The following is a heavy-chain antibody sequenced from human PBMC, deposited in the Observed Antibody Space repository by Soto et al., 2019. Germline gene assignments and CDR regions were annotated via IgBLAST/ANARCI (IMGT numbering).Heavy chain of an antibody. CDR1: GGSISSYY. D-gene: IGHD6-13*01. J-gene: IGHJ4*02. CDR2: IYYSGST. V-gene: IGHV4-59*01. Sequence: SETLSLTCTVSGGSISSYYWSWIRQPPGKGLEWIGYIYYSGSTNYNPSLKSRVTISVDTSKNQFSLKLSSVTAADTAVYYCARGAGYSSSWPMGDWGQGTLVTVSS. CDR3: ARGAGYSSSWPMGD.